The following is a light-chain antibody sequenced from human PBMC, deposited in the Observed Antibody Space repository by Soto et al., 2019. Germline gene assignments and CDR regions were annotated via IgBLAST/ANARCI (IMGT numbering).Light chain of an antibody. CDR3: CSYAGSSLWV. CDR1: SSDVGVYNY. V-gene: IGLV2-11*01. Sequence: QSVLTQPRSVSGSPGQSVTISCTGTSSDVGVYNYVSWYQQHPGKAPQLVIYDVIKRPSGVPYRFSGSKSGNTASLTISGLQAEDEADYYCCSYAGSSLWVFGGGTTLTVL. CDR2: DVI. J-gene: IGLJ3*02.